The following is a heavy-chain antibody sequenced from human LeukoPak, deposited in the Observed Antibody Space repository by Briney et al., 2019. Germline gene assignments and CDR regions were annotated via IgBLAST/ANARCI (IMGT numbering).Heavy chain of an antibody. CDR2: IFCSGST. CDR1: GGSTSSYY. D-gene: IGHD6-19*01. CDR3: ARGHYSSGWYGERGTLWFDP. J-gene: IGHJ5*02. V-gene: IGHV4-59*01. Sequence: SETLSLTCTVSGGSTSSYYWSWIRQPPGKGLEWIGYIFCSGSTNYNPSLKSRVTMSVDTSKNQFSLKLSSVTAADTAVYYCARGHYSSGWYGERGTLWFDPWGQGTLVTVSS.